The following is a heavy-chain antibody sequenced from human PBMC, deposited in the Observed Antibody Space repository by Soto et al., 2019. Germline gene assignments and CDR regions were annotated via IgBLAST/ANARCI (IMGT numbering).Heavy chain of an antibody. J-gene: IGHJ4*02. CDR3: ARLGVAAAGTQDY. CDR2: IYYSGST. Sequence: PSETLSLTCTVSGGSISSYYWSWIRQPPGKGLEWIGYIYYSGSTNYNPSLKSRVTISVDTSKNQFSLKLSSVTAADTAVYYCARLGVAAAGTQDYWGQGTLVTVSS. D-gene: IGHD6-13*01. CDR1: GGSISSYY. V-gene: IGHV4-59*08.